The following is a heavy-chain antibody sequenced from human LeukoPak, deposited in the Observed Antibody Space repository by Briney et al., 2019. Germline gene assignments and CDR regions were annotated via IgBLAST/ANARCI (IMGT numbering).Heavy chain of an antibody. V-gene: IGHV1-2*02. J-gene: IGHJ4*02. D-gene: IGHD3-22*01. CDR1: GYTFIGYY. CDR3: AKSHNYYESSGFLDQ. CDR2: INPNSGGT. Sequence: ASVKGSCKGSGYTFIGYYIHWGRQAPGQGLGLVGGINPNSGGTSYAQKFQGRVTMTRDTSISTAYMELSGLRTDDTAVYYCAKSHNYYESSGFLDQWGQGTLVTVSS.